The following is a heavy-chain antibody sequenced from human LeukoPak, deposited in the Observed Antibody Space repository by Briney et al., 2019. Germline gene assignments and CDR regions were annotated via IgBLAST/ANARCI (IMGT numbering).Heavy chain of an antibody. CDR3: ARGRVVVVPAAIRLSYYYMDV. J-gene: IGHJ6*03. V-gene: IGHV4-34*01. CDR2: INHSGST. Sequence: SETLSLTCAVYGGSFSGYYWSWIRQPPGKGLEWLGEINHSGSTNYNPSLKSRVTISVDTSKNQFSLKLSSVTAADTAVYYCARGRVVVVPAAIRLSYYYMDVWGKGTTVTVSS. CDR1: GGSFSGYY. D-gene: IGHD2-2*01.